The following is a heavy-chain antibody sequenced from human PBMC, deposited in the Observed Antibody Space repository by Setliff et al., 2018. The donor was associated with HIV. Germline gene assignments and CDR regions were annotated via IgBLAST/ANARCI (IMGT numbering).Heavy chain of an antibody. D-gene: IGHD4-17*01. CDR1: GGSISSGGYY. V-gene: IGHV4-31*02. J-gene: IGHJ4*02. CDR3: VGDETTVTFDY. Sequence: SETLSLTCTVSGGSISSGGYYWSWIRQHPGKGLEWIGYIYYSGSTDYNPSLKSRVTISVDPSKNQFSLKMNSVTAADTAVYYCVGDETTVTFDYWGQGTLVTVSS. CDR2: IYYSGST.